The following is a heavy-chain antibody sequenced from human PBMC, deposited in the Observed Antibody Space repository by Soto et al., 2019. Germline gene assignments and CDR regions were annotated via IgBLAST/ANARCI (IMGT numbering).Heavy chain of an antibody. CDR3: ARIGDYYGSGSPSGYFDY. J-gene: IGHJ4*02. V-gene: IGHV2-70*01. D-gene: IGHD3-10*01. CDR2: IDWDDDK. CDR1: GFSLSTSGMC. Sequence: RPTLVNPTQTLTLTCTFSGFSLSTSGMCVSWIRQPPGKALEWLALIDWDDDKYYSTSLKTRLTISKDTSKNQVVLTMTNMDPVDTATYYCARIGDYYGSGSPSGYFDYWGQGTLVTVSS.